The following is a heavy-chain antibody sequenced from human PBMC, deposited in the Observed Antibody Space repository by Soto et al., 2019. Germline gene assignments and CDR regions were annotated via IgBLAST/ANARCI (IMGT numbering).Heavy chain of an antibody. Sequence: QVQLVQSGAEVKKPGSSVKVSCKASGGTFSSYAISWVRQAPGQGLEWMGGIIPIFGTANYAQKFQGRVTITADECTSTAYMELSSLRSEDTAVYYCAIVDLAYCGGDCYYNWFDPWGQGTLVTVSS. D-gene: IGHD2-21*02. CDR1: GGTFSSYA. V-gene: IGHV1-69*01. CDR3: AIVDLAYCGGDCYYNWFDP. CDR2: IIPIFGTA. J-gene: IGHJ5*02.